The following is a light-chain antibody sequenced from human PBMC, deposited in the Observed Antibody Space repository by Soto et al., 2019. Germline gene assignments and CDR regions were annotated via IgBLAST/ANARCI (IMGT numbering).Light chain of an antibody. V-gene: IGLV2-23*01. CDR1: SSDVGSYNL. CDR3: CSYVGSYTYV. CDR2: EGS. Sequence: QSALTQPASVSGSPGRSITISCTGTSSDVGSYNLVSWYQQHPGKAPKLMIYEGSKRPSGVSNRFSGSKSCNTASLTISGLRAEDEADYYFCSYVGSYTYVFGTGTKLTVL. J-gene: IGLJ1*01.